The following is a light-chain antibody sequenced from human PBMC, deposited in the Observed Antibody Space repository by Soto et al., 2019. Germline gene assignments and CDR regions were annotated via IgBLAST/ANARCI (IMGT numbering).Light chain of an antibody. CDR3: QQYGSSPRT. J-gene: IGKJ1*01. CDR1: QDIENN. V-gene: IGKV1-17*01. CDR2: DAS. Sequence: DIQMTQSPSSLSASLGDRGTLTCRASQDIENNLAWYQQKPGKAPKRLIYDASSLASGVPSRFSGSRSGTEFTLTISSLQSEDFAVYCCQQYGSSPRTFGQGTKVDIK.